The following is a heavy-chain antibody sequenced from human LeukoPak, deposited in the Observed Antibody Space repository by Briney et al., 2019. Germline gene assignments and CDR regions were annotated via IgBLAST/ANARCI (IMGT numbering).Heavy chain of an antibody. CDR2: IYYSGST. CDR1: GGSISSYY. D-gene: IGHD6-13*01. CDR3: ARTYSSSWIDY. J-gene: IGHJ4*02. V-gene: IGHV4-59*08. Sequence: SATLSLTCTGSGGSISSYYWSWIRQPPGKGLEWIGYIYYSGSTNYNPSLKSRVTISVDTSKNQFSLKLSSVAAADTAVYYCARTYSSSWIDYWGQGTLVTVSS.